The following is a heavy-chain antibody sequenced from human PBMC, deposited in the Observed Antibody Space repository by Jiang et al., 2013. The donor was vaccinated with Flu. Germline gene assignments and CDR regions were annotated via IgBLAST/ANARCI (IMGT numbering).Heavy chain of an antibody. CDR1: GFTFSSYD. D-gene: IGHD4-17*01. J-gene: IGHJ6*02. CDR2: IGTAGDT. CDR3: ARDLLPRYGDYGPGYYGMDV. Sequence: GLVQPGGSLRLSCAASGFTFSSYDMHWVRQATGKGLEWVSAIGTAGDTYYPGSVKGRFTISRENAKNSLYLQMNSLRAGDTAVYYCARDLLPRYGDYGPGYYGMDVWGQGTTVTVSS. V-gene: IGHV3-13*04.